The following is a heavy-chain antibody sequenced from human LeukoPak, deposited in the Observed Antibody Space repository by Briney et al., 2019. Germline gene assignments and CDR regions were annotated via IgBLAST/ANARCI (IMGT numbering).Heavy chain of an antibody. V-gene: IGHV3-30*18. J-gene: IGHJ4*02. CDR3: AKEAYYDFWKAFDY. CDR2: ISYDGSNK. CDR1: GFTFSSYG. Sequence: GGSLRLSCAASGFTFSSYGMHWVRQAPSKGLEWVAVISYDGSNKYYADSVKGRFTISRDNSKNTLYLQMNSLRAEDTAVYYCAKEAYYDFWKAFDYWGQGTLVTVSS. D-gene: IGHD3-3*01.